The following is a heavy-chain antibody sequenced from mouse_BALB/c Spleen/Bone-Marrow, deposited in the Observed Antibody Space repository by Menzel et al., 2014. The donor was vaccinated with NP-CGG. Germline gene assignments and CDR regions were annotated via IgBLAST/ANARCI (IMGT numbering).Heavy chain of an antibody. CDR2: ISYSGST. D-gene: IGHD1-1*01. V-gene: IGHV3-2*02. CDR1: GYSITSEYA. Sequence: EVMLVESGPGLVKPSQSLSLTCTVTGYSITSEYAWNWIRQFPGKKLEWMAYISYSGSTTYNPSLESRISITRDTSKNQFFLQMNSVTSEDTATYYCARWGYGSPWVAHWGQGTLVTVSA. J-gene: IGHJ3*01. CDR3: ARWGYGSPWVAH.